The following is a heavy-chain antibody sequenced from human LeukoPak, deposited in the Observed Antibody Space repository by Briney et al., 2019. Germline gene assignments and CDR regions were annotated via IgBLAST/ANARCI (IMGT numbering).Heavy chain of an antibody. Sequence: PGGSLRLSCAASGFTFSSYAMSWVRQAPGKGLEWVSAISGSGGSTYYADSAKGRFTISRDNSKNTLYLQMNSLRAEDTAVYYCAKDPHYYGSGSNTDYWGQGTLVTVSS. CDR1: GFTFSSYA. CDR2: ISGSGGST. CDR3: AKDPHYYGSGSNTDY. J-gene: IGHJ4*02. V-gene: IGHV3-23*01. D-gene: IGHD3-10*01.